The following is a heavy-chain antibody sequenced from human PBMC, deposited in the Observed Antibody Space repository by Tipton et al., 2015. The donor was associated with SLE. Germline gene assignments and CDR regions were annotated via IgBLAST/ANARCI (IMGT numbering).Heavy chain of an antibody. J-gene: IGHJ4*02. D-gene: IGHD3-22*01. CDR2: IHYNGGT. V-gene: IGHV4-59*01. CDR3: ARGHSDSSGSLDY. Sequence: TLSLTCTVSDGSISRYYWSWVRQPPGMGLEWIGHIHYNGGTDYNPSLKSRVTMSVDTSKNQFSLRLNPVTAADTAVYFCARGHSDSSGSLDYWGQGTLVTVSS. CDR1: DGSISRYY.